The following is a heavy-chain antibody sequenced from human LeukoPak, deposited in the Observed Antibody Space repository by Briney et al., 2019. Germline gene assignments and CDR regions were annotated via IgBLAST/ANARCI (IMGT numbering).Heavy chain of an antibody. V-gene: IGHV1-69*06. D-gene: IGHD3-9*01. J-gene: IGHJ4*02. CDR3: ARTPAQSFDWLSTSYYFDY. CDR2: IIPIFGTA. Sequence: SVKVSCKASGGTFSSYAISWVRQAPGQGLEWMGGIIPIFGTANYAQKFQGRVTITADKSTSTAYMELSSLRSEDTAVYYRARTPAQSFDWLSTSYYFDYWGQGTLVTVSS. CDR1: GGTFSSYA.